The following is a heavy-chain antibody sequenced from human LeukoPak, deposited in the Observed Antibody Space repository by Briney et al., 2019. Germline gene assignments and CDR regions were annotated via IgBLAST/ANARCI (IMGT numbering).Heavy chain of an antibody. V-gene: IGHV3-23*01. CDR1: GFTFSSYA. D-gene: IGHD6-19*01. J-gene: IGHJ1*01. CDR3: AKDAPGAAVAGTWYFQH. Sequence: PGGSLRLSCAASGFTFSSYAMSWVRQAPGKGLEWVSAISGSGGSTYYADSVKGRFTISRDNSKSTLYLQMNSLRAEDTAVYYCAKDAPGAAVAGTWYFQHWGQGTLVTVSS. CDR2: ISGSGGST.